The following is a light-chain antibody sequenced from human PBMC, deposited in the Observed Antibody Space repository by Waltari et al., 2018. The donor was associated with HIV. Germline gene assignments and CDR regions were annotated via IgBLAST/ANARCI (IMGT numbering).Light chain of an antibody. CDR1: QSIDTW. J-gene: IGKJ1*01. CDR2: KTS. CDR3: QHYNTSSPWT. V-gene: IGKV1-5*03. Sequence: DIQITQSPSTLSTSVGDRITITCRASQSIDTWLAWYQQKPGKAPKLLVYKTSSLQSGVPSRFSGSGSGTEFTLTISSLQPDDFATYYCQHYNTSSPWTFGQGTRVDI.